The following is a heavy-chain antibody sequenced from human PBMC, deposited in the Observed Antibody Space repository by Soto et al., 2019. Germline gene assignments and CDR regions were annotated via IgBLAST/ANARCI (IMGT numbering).Heavy chain of an antibody. Sequence: GGSLRLSCTASGFIFTNAWMSWVRQAPGKGLEWVGRIKSKIDGGTTDYAAPVKGRFTISRDDSKNTLYLQMNSLKTEDTAVYYCTTSIPTVTTYYFDYWGQGT. CDR3: TTSIPTVTTYYFDY. D-gene: IGHD4-17*01. CDR1: GFIFTNAW. J-gene: IGHJ4*02. CDR2: IKSKIDGGTT. V-gene: IGHV3-15*01.